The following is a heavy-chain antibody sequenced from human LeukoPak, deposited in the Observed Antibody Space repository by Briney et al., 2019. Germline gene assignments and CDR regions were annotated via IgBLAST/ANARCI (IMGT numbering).Heavy chain of an antibody. J-gene: IGHJ4*02. V-gene: IGHV3-23*01. CDR3: AKVRPEIVAVPAYFDC. CDR2: ITGSGYST. D-gene: IGHD2-2*01. Sequence: GGSLRLSCAASGFTFSNYAMSWVRQAPGKGLEWISSITGSGYSTYYADSVKGRFTISRDNSKNTLYLQIDSLRAEDTAVYYCAKVRPEIVAVPAYFDCWGQGTLVTVSS. CDR1: GFTFSNYA.